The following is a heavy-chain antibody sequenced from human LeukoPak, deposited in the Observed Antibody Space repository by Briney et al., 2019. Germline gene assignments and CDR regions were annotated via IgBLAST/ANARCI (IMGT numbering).Heavy chain of an antibody. CDR3: AKGSLGSWYFFDS. CDR2: FSRNGHDK. Sequence: GGSLRLSCAASGFTFGSSPMSWVRQAPGKGPEWVTTFSRNGHDKYYADSVKGRFTIFRDNSKNILYLQMNSLSVEDTAVYYCAKGSLGSWYFFDSWGQGTLVTVSS. D-gene: IGHD6-13*01. J-gene: IGHJ4*02. CDR1: GFTFGSSP. V-gene: IGHV3-23*01.